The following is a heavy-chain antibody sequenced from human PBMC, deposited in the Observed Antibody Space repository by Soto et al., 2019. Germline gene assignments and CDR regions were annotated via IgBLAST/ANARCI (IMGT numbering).Heavy chain of an antibody. CDR3: ARQVLTGYSSX. CDR2: INPTSEYP. V-gene: IGHV1-8*01. CDR1: GYTFTSYD. J-gene: IGHJ4*02. D-gene: IGHD2-15*01. Sequence: ASVKVSCKASGYTFTSYDINWVRQAHGQGIEWVGWINPTSEYPAHAQKFQGSVTLTREISTDTAYMELSSLTSEDTAVYFCARQVLTGYSSXWGPVTKLTVSX.